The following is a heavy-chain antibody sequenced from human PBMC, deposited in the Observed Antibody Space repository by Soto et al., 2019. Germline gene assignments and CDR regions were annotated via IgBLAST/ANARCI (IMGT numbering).Heavy chain of an antibody. CDR2: IKSKTDGGTT. V-gene: IGHV3-15*07. Sequence: EVQLVESGGGLVKPGGSLRLSCAASGFTFSNAWMNWVRQAPGKGLEWVGRIKSKTDGGTTDYAAPVKGRFTISRDDSKNTLYLQMNSLKTEDTAVYYCTKEWPSVTQQCDYWGQGTLVTVSS. CDR1: GFTFSNAW. D-gene: IGHD2-21*02. J-gene: IGHJ4*02. CDR3: TKEWPSVTQQCDY.